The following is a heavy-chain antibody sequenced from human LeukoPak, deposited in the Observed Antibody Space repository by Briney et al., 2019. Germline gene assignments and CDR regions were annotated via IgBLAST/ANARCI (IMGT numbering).Heavy chain of an antibody. V-gene: IGHV4-34*01. J-gene: IGHJ4*02. Sequence: SKTLSLTCAVYGGSFSGYYWSWIRQPPGKGLEWIGEINHSGSTNYNPSLKSRVTISVDTSKNQFSLKLSSVTAADTAVYYCARGQTIEQQLVHFDYWGQGTLVTVSS. CDR1: GGSFSGYY. CDR3: ARGQTIEQQLVHFDY. CDR2: INHSGST. D-gene: IGHD6-6*01.